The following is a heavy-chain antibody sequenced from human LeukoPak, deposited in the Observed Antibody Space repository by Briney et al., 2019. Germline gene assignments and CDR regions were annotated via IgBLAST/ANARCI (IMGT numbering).Heavy chain of an antibody. CDR2: ISWNSGSI. CDR3: AKEDYDILTGDAFDI. V-gene: IGHV3-9*01. Sequence: GGSLRLSCAASGFTFDDYAMHWVRQAPGKGLEWVSGISWNSGSIGYADSVKGRFTISRDNAKNSLYLQMNSLRAEDTALYYCAKEDYDILTGDAFDIWGQGTMVTVSS. J-gene: IGHJ3*02. CDR1: GFTFDDYA. D-gene: IGHD3-9*01.